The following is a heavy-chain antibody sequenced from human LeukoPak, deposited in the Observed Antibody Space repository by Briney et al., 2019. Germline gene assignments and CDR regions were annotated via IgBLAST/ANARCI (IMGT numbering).Heavy chain of an antibody. CDR1: GFTFSSYW. Sequence: GGSLRLSCAASGFTFSSYWMSWVRQAPGKGLEWVANIKQDGSEKYYVDSVKGRFTISRDNAKNSLYLQMNSLRAEDTAAYYCARDEGSPLGATRGEGYWGQGTLVTVSS. CDR2: IKQDGSEK. V-gene: IGHV3-7*01. CDR3: ARDEGSPLGATRGEGY. D-gene: IGHD1-26*01. J-gene: IGHJ4*02.